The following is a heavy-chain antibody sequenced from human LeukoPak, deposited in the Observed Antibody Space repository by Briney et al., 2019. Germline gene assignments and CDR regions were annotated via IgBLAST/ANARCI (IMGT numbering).Heavy chain of an antibody. CDR3: ARGPYSYDSSGAFDI. V-gene: IGHV4-39*07. Sequence: SETLSLTCTVSGGSISSSSYYWGWIRQPPGKGLEWIGSIYYSGSTYHTPSLKSRVTISVDTSKNQFSLKLSSVTAADTAVYFCARGPYSYDSSGAFDIWGQGTMVTVSS. J-gene: IGHJ3*02. CDR2: IYYSGST. D-gene: IGHD3-22*01. CDR1: GGSISSSSYY.